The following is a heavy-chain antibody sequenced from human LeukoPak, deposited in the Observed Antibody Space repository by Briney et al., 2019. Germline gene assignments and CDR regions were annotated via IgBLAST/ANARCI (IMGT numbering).Heavy chain of an antibody. D-gene: IGHD5-12*01. CDR3: ARDQWVPTISDGLDI. J-gene: IGHJ3*02. CDR2: ITSSGDRT. V-gene: IGHV3-23*01. Sequence: GGSLRLSCAASESTFSDYAMTWVRQAPGKGLEWVSTITSSGDRTFYADAVKGRFTISRDNSKNILNLQMNSLRAEDTAVYYCARDQWVPTISDGLDIWGPGTIVAVSS. CDR1: ESTFSDYA.